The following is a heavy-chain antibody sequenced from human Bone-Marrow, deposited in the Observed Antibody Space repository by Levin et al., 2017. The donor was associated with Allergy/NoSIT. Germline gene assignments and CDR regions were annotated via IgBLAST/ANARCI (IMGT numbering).Heavy chain of an antibody. CDR1: GYTFTSYG. CDR3: AREAYYDFWSGYLYYYYYMDV. Sequence: GESLKISCKASGYTFTSYGISWVRQAPGQGLEWMGWISAYNGNTNYAQKLQGRVTMTTDTSTSTAYMELRSLRSDDTAVYYCAREAYYDFWSGYLYYYYYMDVWGKGTTVTVSS. J-gene: IGHJ6*03. V-gene: IGHV1-18*01. CDR2: ISAYNGNT. D-gene: IGHD3-3*01.